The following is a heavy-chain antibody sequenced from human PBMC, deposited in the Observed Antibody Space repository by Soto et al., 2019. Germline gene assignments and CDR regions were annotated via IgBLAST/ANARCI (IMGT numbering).Heavy chain of an antibody. D-gene: IGHD6-19*01. J-gene: IGHJ4*02. V-gene: IGHV1-18*01. CDR3: ARDLIAVAGTILVHDY. CDR1: GYTFTSYG. CDR2: ISAYNGNT. Sequence: GASGKVSCKASGYTFTSYGISWVRQAPGQGLEWMGWISAYNGNTNYAQKPQGRVTMTTDTSTSTAYMELRSLRSDDTAVYYCARDLIAVAGTILVHDYWGQGTLVTVSS.